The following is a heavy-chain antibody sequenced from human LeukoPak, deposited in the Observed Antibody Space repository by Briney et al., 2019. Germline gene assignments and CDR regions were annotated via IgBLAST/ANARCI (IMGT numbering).Heavy chain of an antibody. D-gene: IGHD6-19*01. Sequence: PSETLSLTCSVSGGSISSGDFYWGWIRQPPGKGLEWIGNIRYTGSTFYKSSLKSRLTISVDTSKNQFSLKLSSVTAADTAVYYCAAIAVAGTGDFDYWGQGTLVTVSS. CDR1: GGSISSGDFY. V-gene: IGHV4-39*01. CDR2: IRYTGST. CDR3: AAIAVAGTGDFDY. J-gene: IGHJ4*02.